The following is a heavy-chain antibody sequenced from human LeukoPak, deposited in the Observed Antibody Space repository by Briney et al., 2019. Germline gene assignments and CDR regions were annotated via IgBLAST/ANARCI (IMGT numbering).Heavy chain of an antibody. CDR2: IKSKTDGGTT. CDR1: GFTFSNAW. V-gene: IGHV3-15*01. CDR3: TTDYYYDCRGFFDY. Sequence: GGSLRLSCAASGFTFSNAWMSWVRQAPGKGLEWVGRIKSKTDGGTTDYAAPVKGRFTISRDDSKNTLYLQMNSLKTEDTAVYYCTTDYYYDCRGFFDYWGQGTLVTVSS. J-gene: IGHJ4*02. D-gene: IGHD3-22*01.